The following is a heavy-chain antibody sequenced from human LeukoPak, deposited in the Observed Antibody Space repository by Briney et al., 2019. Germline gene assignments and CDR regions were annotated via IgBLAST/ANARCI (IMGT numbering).Heavy chain of an antibody. CDR1: GFXFSSYA. CDR2: ISGSGGST. Sequence: PGGSLRLSCAASGFXFSSYAMSWVRQAPGKGLEWVSAISGSGGSTYYADSVKGRFTISRDNSKNTLYLQMNSLRVEDTAVYYCARDSRGSSWFFDYWGQGTLVTVSS. J-gene: IGHJ4*02. CDR3: ARDSRGSSWFFDY. V-gene: IGHV3-23*01. D-gene: IGHD6-13*01.